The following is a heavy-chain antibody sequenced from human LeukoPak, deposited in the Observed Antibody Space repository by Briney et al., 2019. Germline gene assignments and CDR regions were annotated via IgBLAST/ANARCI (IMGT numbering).Heavy chain of an antibody. CDR3: ASMPGSGSYYDPQNWFDP. Sequence: SETLSLTCTVSGGSVSSGSYYWRWIRQPPGKGLEWIGYIYYSGSTNYNPSLKSRVTISVDTSKNQFSLKLSSVTAADTAVYYCASMPGSGSYYDPQNWFDPWGQGTLVTVSS. CDR1: GGSVSSGSYY. V-gene: IGHV4-61*01. D-gene: IGHD3-10*01. CDR2: IYYSGST. J-gene: IGHJ5*02.